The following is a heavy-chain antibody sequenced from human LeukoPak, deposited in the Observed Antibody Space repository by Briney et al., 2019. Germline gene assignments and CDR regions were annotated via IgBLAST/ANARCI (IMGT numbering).Heavy chain of an antibody. V-gene: IGHV4-59*01. D-gene: IGHD4-17*01. CDR2: IYYSGST. CDR3: ARDKGYGDYADWFDP. J-gene: IGHJ5*02. CDR1: GGSISSYY. Sequence: SETLSLTCTVSGGSISSYYWSWIRQPPGKGLEWIGYIYYSGSTNYNPSLKSRVTISADTSKNQFSLKLSSVTAADTAVYYCARDKGYGDYADWFDPWGQGTLVTVSS.